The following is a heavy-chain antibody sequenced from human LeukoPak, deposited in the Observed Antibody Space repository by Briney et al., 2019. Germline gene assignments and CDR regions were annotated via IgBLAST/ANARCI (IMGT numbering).Heavy chain of an antibody. CDR1: GFNFGDSR. CDR2: VNQDGTEK. D-gene: IGHD2-21*01. CDR3: VKGDWYFES. Sequence: GGSLRLSCAASGFNFGDSRMTWVRQAPGKGLQWVANVNQDGTEKHFLDSVEGRFTISRDNAKKSLYVQMSSLRPEDTALYFCVKGDWYFESWGQGTLVTVSS. V-gene: IGHV3-7*04. J-gene: IGHJ4*02.